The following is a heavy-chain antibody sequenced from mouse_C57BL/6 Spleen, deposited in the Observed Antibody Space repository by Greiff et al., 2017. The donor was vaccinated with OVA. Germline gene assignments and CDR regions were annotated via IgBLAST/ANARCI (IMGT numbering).Heavy chain of an antibody. Sequence: VKLMESGPGLVAPSQSLSITCTVSGFSLTSYAISWVRQPPGKGLEWLGVIWTGGGTNYNSALKSRLSISKDNSKRQVFLKMNSLQTDDTARYYCASHYYGSSYGYFDVWGTGTTVTVSS. CDR2: IWTGGGT. V-gene: IGHV2-9-1*01. D-gene: IGHD1-1*01. CDR3: ASHYYGSSYGYFDV. J-gene: IGHJ1*03. CDR1: GFSLTSYA.